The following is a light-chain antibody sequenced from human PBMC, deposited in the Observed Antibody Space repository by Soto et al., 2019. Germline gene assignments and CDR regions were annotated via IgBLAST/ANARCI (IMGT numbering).Light chain of an antibody. Sequence: EIVLTQSADTLSLFPGERATLSCRASQRVSSTYLAWYQQKLGQAPRLLIFGASSRATGIPDRFSGSGSGTDFTLTITRLEPEDFAVYYCQQYGSSRWTFGQGTKVEIK. V-gene: IGKV3-20*01. CDR2: GAS. CDR3: QQYGSSRWT. J-gene: IGKJ1*01. CDR1: QRVSSTY.